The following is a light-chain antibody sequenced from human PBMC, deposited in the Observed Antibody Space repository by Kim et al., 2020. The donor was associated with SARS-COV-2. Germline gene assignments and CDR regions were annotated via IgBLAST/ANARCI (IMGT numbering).Light chain of an antibody. CDR2: RAT. J-gene: IGKJ1*01. CDR3: QQYNTYPRT. V-gene: IGKV1-5*03. Sequence: DIQMTQSPSTLSASVGDRVTITCRASQSISSWLGWYQQRQGKAPKVLIYRATDLEGGVPSRFSGSVSGTEFTLTISSLQPDDFATYYRQQYNTYPRTFGRGTKVEIK. CDR1: QSISSW.